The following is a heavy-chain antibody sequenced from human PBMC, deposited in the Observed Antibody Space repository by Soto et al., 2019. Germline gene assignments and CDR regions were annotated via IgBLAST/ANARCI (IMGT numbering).Heavy chain of an antibody. CDR1: GYTFTSYY. CDR3: ARPGIAAAGADYYGMDV. D-gene: IGHD6-13*01. V-gene: IGHV1-46*01. J-gene: IGHJ6*02. Sequence: ASVKVSCKASGYTFTSYYMHWVRQAPGQGLEWMGIINPSGGSTSYAQKFQGRVTMTRDTSTSTVYMELSSLRSEDTAVYYCARPGIAAAGADYYGMDVWDQGTTVTVSS. CDR2: INPSGGST.